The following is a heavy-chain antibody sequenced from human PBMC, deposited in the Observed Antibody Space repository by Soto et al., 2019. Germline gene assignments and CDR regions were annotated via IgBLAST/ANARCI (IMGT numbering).Heavy chain of an antibody. CDR3: ARSRVESSSWYLAWNSVDP. Sequence: ASVKVSCKASGYTFTSYGISWVRQAPGQGLEWMGWISAYNGNTNYAQKLQGRVTMTTDTSTSTAYMELRSLRSDDTAVYYCARSRVESSSWYLAWNSVDPLGQGTLVTVSS. CDR1: GYTFTSYG. V-gene: IGHV1-18*01. J-gene: IGHJ5*02. D-gene: IGHD6-13*01. CDR2: ISAYNGNT.